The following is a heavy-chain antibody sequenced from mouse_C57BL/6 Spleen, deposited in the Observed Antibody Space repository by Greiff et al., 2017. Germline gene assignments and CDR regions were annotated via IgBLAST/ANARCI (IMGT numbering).Heavy chain of an antibody. CDR3: ARHDLDY. CDR1: GFTFSDYY. J-gene: IGHJ2*01. CDR2: ISNGGGST. Sequence: EVQRVESGGGLVQPGGSLKLSCAASGFTFSDYYMYWVRQTPEKRLEWVAYISNGGGSTYYPDTVKGRFTISRDNAKNTLYLQLRRPKSEDTAMYYCARHDLDYWGQGTTLTVSS. V-gene: IGHV5-12*01.